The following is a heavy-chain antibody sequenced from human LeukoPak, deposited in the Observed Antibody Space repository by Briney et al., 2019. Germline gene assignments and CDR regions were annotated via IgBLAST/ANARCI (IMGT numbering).Heavy chain of an antibody. D-gene: IGHD5-24*01. CDR3: TRVGYIDEGIDY. J-gene: IGHJ4*02. CDR1: GFPFSSYW. CDR2: IKRDGSKK. V-gene: IGHV3-7*04. Sequence: GGSLRLSCVASGFPFSSYWMTWVRQAPGKGLEWVANIKRDGSKKSYVDSVKGRFTISRDNAKNSLYLQMNSLRAEDTAIYYCTRVGYIDEGIDYWGQGTLVTVSS.